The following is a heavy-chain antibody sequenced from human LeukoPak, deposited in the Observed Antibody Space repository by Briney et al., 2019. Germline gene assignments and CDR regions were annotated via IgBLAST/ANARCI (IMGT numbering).Heavy chain of an antibody. V-gene: IGHV3-48*04. CDR1: GFTFSSYS. D-gene: IGHD3-10*01. Sequence: GGSLRLSCAASGFTFSSYSMNWVRQAPGKGLEWVSYISSSSSTIYYADSVKGRFTISRDNAENSLYLQMNSLRVEDTALYYCAGGYGSGSYSAWGQGTLVTVSS. J-gene: IGHJ5*02. CDR3: AGGYGSGSYSA. CDR2: ISSSSSTI.